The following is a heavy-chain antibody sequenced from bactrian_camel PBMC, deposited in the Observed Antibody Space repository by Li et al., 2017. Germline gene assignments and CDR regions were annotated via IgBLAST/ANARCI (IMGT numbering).Heavy chain of an antibody. Sequence: VQLVESGGGSVKPGGSLRLSCAVTRYRYNSYCILWFRQAPGREREGVATIDAEDTKTYGASVKGRFTISKDTAKNILYLQMDRLKPEDSAMYYCAADLTRGCYRSDAEWRLSKDAYSYWGQGTQVTVS. CDR1: RYRYNSYC. D-gene: IGHD1*01. CDR2: IDAEDTK. V-gene: IGHV3S67*01. CDR3: AADLTRGCYRSDAEWRLSKDAYSY. J-gene: IGHJ4*01.